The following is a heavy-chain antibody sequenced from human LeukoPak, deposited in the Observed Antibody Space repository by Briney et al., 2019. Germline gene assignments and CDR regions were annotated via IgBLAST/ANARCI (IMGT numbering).Heavy chain of an antibody. CDR2: ISGSGGSI. D-gene: IGHD3-22*01. J-gene: IGHJ4*02. CDR3: AKGRSTYYYDSSGYSDY. Sequence: GGSLRLSCAASGFTFSSYAMSWVRQAPGKGLEWVSAISGSGGSIYYADSVKGRSTISRDNSKNTLYLQMNSLRAEDTAVYYCAKGRSTYYYDSSGYSDYWGQGTLVTVSS. V-gene: IGHV3-23*01. CDR1: GFTFSSYA.